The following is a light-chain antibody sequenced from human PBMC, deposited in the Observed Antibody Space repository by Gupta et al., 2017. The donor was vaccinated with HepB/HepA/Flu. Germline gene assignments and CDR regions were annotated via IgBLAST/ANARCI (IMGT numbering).Light chain of an antibody. Sequence: DVVMTQSPLSLPFTLGQPASISCRSSQSLVYSDGNTYLNWYKQRPGQSPRRLIYKVSNRDAGVSDRFSGSGSGNDLTLKISSGEGEDVAGYYCRQTVHWPPYPFGQGTKLEIK. CDR2: KVS. CDR3: RQTVHWPPYP. J-gene: IGKJ2*01. CDR1: QSLVYSDGNTY. V-gene: IGKV2-30*01.